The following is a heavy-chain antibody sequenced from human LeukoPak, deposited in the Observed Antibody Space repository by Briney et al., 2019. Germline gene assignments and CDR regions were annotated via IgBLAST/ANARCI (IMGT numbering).Heavy chain of an antibody. V-gene: IGHV4-39*07. CDR2: IYNTGST. CDR1: GVSISRSSYY. D-gene: IGHD3-10*01. CDR3: FRGGYTDKFDF. J-gene: IGHJ4*02. Sequence: SETLSLTCAVPGVSISRSSYYWGWIRQPPGKGLEWIGCIYNTGSTYQSPSLKSRVTISVDTSKNQFSLKLTSVTAADTAVYYCFRGGYTDKFDFWGRGTLVAVSS.